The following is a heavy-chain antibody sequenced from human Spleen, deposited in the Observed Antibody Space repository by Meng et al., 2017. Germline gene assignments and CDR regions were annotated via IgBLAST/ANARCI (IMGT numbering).Heavy chain of an antibody. CDR2: INHSGST. V-gene: IGHV4-34*01. Sequence: QGQLQPWGAGLLKPSETPSLPCVVSGGSFSDYYWSWIRQPPGKGLEWIGEINHSGSTNYNPSLESRATISVDTSQNNLSLKLSSVTAADSAVYYCARGPTTMAHDFDYWGQGTLVTVSS. CDR1: GGSFSDYY. CDR3: ARGPTTMAHDFDY. J-gene: IGHJ4*02. D-gene: IGHD4-11*01.